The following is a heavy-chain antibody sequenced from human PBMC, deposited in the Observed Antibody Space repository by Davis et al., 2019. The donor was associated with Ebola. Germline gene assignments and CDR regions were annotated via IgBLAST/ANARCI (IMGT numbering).Heavy chain of an antibody. CDR1: GFTFSSYW. V-gene: IGHV3-74*01. CDR2: INSDESST. D-gene: IGHD1-14*01. CDR3: AKSDRLDV. Sequence: GESLKISCAASGFTFSSYWMHWVRQAPGKGLVWVSRINSDESSTSYADSVKGRFTISRDNAKNTLYLQMNSLRAEDTAVYYCAKSDRLDVWGKGTTVTVSS. J-gene: IGHJ6*04.